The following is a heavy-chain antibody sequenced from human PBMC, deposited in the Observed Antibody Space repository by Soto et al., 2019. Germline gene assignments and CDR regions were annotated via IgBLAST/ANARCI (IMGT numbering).Heavy chain of an antibody. CDR2: FDPEDGET. CDR3: APRNRRYCSSTSCYRGWVWFDL. Sequence: ASVKVSCKVSGYTLTELSMHWVRQAPGKGLEWMGGFDPEDGETIYAQKFQGRVTMTEDTSTDTAYMELSSLRSEDTAVYYCAPRNRRYCSSTSCYRGWVWFDLWGQATLVTVSS. CDR1: GYTLTELS. V-gene: IGHV1-24*01. D-gene: IGHD2-2*02. J-gene: IGHJ5*02.